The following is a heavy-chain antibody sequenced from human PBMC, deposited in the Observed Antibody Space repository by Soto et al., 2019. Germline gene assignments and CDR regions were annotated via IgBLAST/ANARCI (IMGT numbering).Heavy chain of an antibody. CDR1: GYTFNSYA. D-gene: IGHD5-12*01. CDR2: INAGNGNT. V-gene: IGHV1-3*01. Sequence: ASLKVSCKSSGYTFNSYAMHWVRQAPGQRLEWMGWINAGNGNTKYSRKFQGRVTITRDMSTSTAYMELSSLRSEDTAVYYCAAGNSGYYYYYYGMDVWGQGTTVTVSS. CDR3: AAGNSGYYYYYYGMDV. J-gene: IGHJ6*02.